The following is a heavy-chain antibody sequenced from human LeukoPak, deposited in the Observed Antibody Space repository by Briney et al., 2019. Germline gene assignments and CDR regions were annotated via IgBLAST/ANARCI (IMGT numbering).Heavy chain of an antibody. CDR2: INSGNNYI. CDR3: ARVLLGMSAFDL. V-gene: IGHV3-21*06. Sequence: GGSLRLSCVASGFTFSDYTMHWVRQAPGKALEWVSSINSGNNYIYYADSVKGRFTISRDNAKNSLFLQMNSLRADDTAVYSCARVLLGMSAFDLWGQGTMVSVSA. J-gene: IGHJ3*01. CDR1: GFTFSDYT. D-gene: IGHD3-9*01.